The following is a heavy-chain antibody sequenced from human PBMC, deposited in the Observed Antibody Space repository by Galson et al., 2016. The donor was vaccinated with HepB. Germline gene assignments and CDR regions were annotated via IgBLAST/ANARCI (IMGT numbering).Heavy chain of an antibody. CDR3: ARHRIPDAVTASGDFDY. CDR1: GGSLSGYY. CDR2: ISHTGTT. J-gene: IGHJ4*02. V-gene: IGHV4-34*01. D-gene: IGHD2-21*02. Sequence: ETLSLTCGVSGGSLSGYYWTWIRQPPGKGLEWIGEISHTGTTNYNPSLTSRVTFSVDTPKNQFSLSLISVTAADTAVYYCARHRIPDAVTASGDFDYWGQGTLVTVSS.